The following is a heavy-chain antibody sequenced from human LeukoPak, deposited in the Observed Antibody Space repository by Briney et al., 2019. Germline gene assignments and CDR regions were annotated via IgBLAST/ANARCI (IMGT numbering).Heavy chain of an antibody. CDR3: ARTALWFGESTQYFDY. V-gene: IGHV1-2*02. Sequence: ASVKVSCNASGYTFTGYYMHWVRQAPGQELEWTGWINPNSGGTNYEQTLQGRVTMTRDTSISTAYLELSRLRSDDTAVYYCARTALWFGESTQYFDYWGQGTLVTVSS. D-gene: IGHD3-10*01. CDR1: GYTFTGYY. CDR2: INPNSGGT. J-gene: IGHJ4*02.